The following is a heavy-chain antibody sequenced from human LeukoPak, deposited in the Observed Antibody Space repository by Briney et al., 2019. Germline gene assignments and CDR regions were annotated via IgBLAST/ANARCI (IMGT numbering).Heavy chain of an antibody. D-gene: IGHD4-23*01. CDR3: ARLQTPHYFDY. CDR2: IYYSGST. CDR1: GGSISSSSYY. V-gene: IGHV4-39*07. Sequence: SETLSLTCTVSGGSISSSSYYWGWIRQPPGKGLEWIGSIYYSGSTYYNPSLKSRVTISVDTSKNQFSLKLSSVTAADTAVYYCARLQTPHYFDYWGQGTLVTVSS. J-gene: IGHJ4*02.